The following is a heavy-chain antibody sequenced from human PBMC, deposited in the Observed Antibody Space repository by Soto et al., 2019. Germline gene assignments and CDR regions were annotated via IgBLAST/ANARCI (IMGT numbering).Heavy chain of an antibody. CDR3: TTDTAVTGSWNYYYYGMDV. J-gene: IGHJ6*01. V-gene: IGHV3-15*01. D-gene: IGHD6-13*01. CDR2: VKSKTDGETV. CDR1: GFTFSNAW. Sequence: VGSLRLSCAGSGFTFSNAWMSWVRQAPGKGLEWVGRVKSKTDGETVDYAAPVKGRFTISRDDSKNTTYLQMKRLKTEDTAVYYCTTDTAVTGSWNYYYYGMDVWGQGTTVTVSS.